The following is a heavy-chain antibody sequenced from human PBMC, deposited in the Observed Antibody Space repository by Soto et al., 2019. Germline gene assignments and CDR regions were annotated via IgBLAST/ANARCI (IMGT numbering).Heavy chain of an antibody. CDR3: SSKLYSGTWYESSWFDP. CDR2: INAGNGNT. V-gene: IGHV1-3*01. Sequence: ASVKVSCKASGYTFTSYAMHWVRQAPGQRLEWMGWINAGNGNTKYSQKFQGRVTITRDTSASTAYMELSSLRSEDTAVYYCSSKLYSGTWYESSWFDPWGEGTLVTVSS. CDR1: GYTFTSYA. J-gene: IGHJ5*02. D-gene: IGHD6-13*01.